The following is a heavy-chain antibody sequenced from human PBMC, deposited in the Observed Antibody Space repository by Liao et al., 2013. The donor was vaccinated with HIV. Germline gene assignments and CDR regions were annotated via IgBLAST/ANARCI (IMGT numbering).Heavy chain of an antibody. V-gene: IGHV4-4*07. CDR3: ARDAYFDWDNWFDP. D-gene: IGHD3-9*01. Sequence: QVQLQESGPGLVKPSETLSLNCTVSGGSISSYYWSWIRQPAGKGLEWIGRMYTSGSTNFNPSLESRVTISVDTSKNQFSLKLSSVTAADTAVYYCARDAYFDWDNWFDPWGQGTLVTVSS. CDR1: GGSISSYY. CDR2: MYTSGST. J-gene: IGHJ5*02.